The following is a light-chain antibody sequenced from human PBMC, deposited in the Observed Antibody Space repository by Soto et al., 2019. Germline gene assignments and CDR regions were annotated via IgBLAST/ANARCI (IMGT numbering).Light chain of an antibody. V-gene: IGKV1-33*01. J-gene: IGKJ4*01. CDR1: QDIDKY. CDR2: DAS. CDR3: QQCNNRPLT. Sequence: DIQMTQSPTSLSASVGDRVTITCQASQDIDKYVNWYQQKPGKAPKLLIHDASSLERGVPSRFRGSGSGTDFTMTSSSLQPEDIATFYCQQCNNRPLTFGGGTQGEIK.